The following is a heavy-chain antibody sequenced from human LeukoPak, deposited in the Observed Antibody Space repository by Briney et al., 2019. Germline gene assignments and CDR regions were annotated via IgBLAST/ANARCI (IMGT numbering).Heavy chain of an antibody. D-gene: IGHD3-22*01. CDR1: GGSISSSSYY. V-gene: IGHV4-39*07. CDR2: IYHSGST. Sequence: PSETLSLTCTVSGGSISSSSYYWGWIRQPPGKGLESIGSIYHSGSTYYNPSLKSRVTISVDMSKNQFSLNLTSVTAADTAVYYCARRQGDSTGYYPFDYWGQGTLVTVSS. CDR3: ARRQGDSTGYYPFDY. J-gene: IGHJ4*02.